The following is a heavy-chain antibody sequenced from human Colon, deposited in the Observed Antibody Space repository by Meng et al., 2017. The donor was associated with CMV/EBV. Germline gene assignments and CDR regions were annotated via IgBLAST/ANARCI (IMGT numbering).Heavy chain of an antibody. CDR3: VKGYGTNGVCWFDY. D-gene: IGHD2-8*01. CDR1: GFTFSSYA. CDR2: ISGSGGTT. J-gene: IGHJ4*02. Sequence: GESLKISCAASGFTFSSYAMSWVRQAPGKGLEWVSTISGSGGTTYYADSVKGRFTISRDNSKNTLYLQMNSLRAEDTAVYYCVKGYGTNGVCWFDYWGQGTLVTVSS. V-gene: IGHV3-23*01.